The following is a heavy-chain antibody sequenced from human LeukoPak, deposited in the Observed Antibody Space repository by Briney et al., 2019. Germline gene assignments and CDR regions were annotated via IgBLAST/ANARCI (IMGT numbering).Heavy chain of an antibody. Sequence: PSETLSLTCTVSGGSISSSSYYWGWIRQPPGKGLEWIGSIYYSGSTYYNPSLKSRVTISVDTSKDQFSLKLSSVTAADTAVYYCARGCTGGAWIPYYYYYYMDVWGKGTTVTVSS. CDR2: IYYSGST. CDR1: GGSISSSSYY. CDR3: ARGCTGGAWIPYYYYYYMDV. D-gene: IGHD2-8*02. V-gene: IGHV4-39*01. J-gene: IGHJ6*03.